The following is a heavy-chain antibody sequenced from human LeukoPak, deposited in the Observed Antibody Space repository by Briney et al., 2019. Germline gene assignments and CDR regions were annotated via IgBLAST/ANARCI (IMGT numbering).Heavy chain of an antibody. CDR1: GFTFSSYG. V-gene: IGHV3-30*02. CDR3: AKDRGDFGGVFDY. Sequence: GGSLRLSCAASGFTFSSYGMHWVRQAPGKGLEWVAFIRYDGSNKYYADSVKGRFTISRDNSKNTLYLQMNSLRAEDTAVYYCAKDRGDFGGVFDYWGQGTLVTVSS. J-gene: IGHJ4*02. CDR2: IRYDGSNK. D-gene: IGHD4-23*01.